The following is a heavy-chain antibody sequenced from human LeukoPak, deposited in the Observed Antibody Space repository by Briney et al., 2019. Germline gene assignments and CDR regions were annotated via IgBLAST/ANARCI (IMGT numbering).Heavy chain of an antibody. D-gene: IGHD5-12*01. V-gene: IGHV3-33*01. J-gene: IGHJ4*02. CDR3: ARGGYQHYALVDY. CDR1: GFSFSTHG. CDR2: IWYDGSIK. Sequence: GGSLRLSCAASGFSFSTHGMHWVRQAPGKGPEWVAVIWYDGSIKYYADSVRGRFTISRDNAGNSLHLQMNSLRAEDSAMYYCARGGYQHYALVDYWGQGTLATVSS.